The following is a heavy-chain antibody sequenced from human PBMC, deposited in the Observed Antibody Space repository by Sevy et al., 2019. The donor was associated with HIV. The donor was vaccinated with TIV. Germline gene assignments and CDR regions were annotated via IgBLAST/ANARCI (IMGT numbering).Heavy chain of an antibody. V-gene: IGHV4-34*01. D-gene: IGHD3-3*01. CDR2: INHSGST. CDR1: GGSFSGYY. J-gene: IGHJ6*02. CDR3: ARDRLRFLEWSPYYYYYGMDV. Sequence: SETLSLTCAVYGGSFSGYYWSWIRQPPGKGLEWIGEINHSGSTNYNPSLKSRVTISVDTSKNQFSLMLSSVTAADTAVYYCARDRLRFLEWSPYYYYYGMDVWGQGTTVTVSS.